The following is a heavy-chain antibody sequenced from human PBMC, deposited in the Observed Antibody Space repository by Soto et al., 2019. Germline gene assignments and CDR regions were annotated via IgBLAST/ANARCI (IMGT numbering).Heavy chain of an antibody. V-gene: IGHV1-18*04. CDR1: GYTFTSYG. J-gene: IGHJ4*02. Sequence: QVQLVQSGAEVKKPGASVKVSCKASGYTFTSYGISWVRQAPGQGLEWMGWISAYNGNTNYAQKLQGRVTMTTDTSTSTAYLELRGLRSDDTAVYYCARVLSGGGVAAKANIYYFDYWGQGTLVTVSS. CDR2: ISAYNGNT. CDR3: ARVLSGGGVAAKANIYYFDY. D-gene: IGHD2-15*01.